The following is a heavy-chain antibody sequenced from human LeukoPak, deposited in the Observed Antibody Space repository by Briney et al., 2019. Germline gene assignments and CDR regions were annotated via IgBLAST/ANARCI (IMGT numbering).Heavy chain of an antibody. CDR3: ARDESGSYLSWFDP. CDR2: IYTSGST. Sequence: SETLSLTCTVSGGSISSYYLSWIRQPAGKGLEWIGRIYTSGSTNYNPSLKSRVTMSVDTSKNQFSLKLSSVTAADTAVYYCARDESGSYLSWFDPWGQGTPVTVSS. V-gene: IGHV4-4*07. J-gene: IGHJ5*02. CDR1: GGSISSYY. D-gene: IGHD1-26*01.